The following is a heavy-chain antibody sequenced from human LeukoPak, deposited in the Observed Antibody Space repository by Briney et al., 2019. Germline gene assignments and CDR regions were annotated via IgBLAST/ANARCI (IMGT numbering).Heavy chain of an antibody. J-gene: IGHJ4*02. CDR1: GFTFSNYL. Sequence: PGGSLRLSCAASGFTFSNYLMSWVRQAPGKGLEWVANIKQDGSEKYYVDSVKGRFTISRDNAKNSLYLQMNSLRAEDTAMYYCARDLPPWNYFDYWGQGSLVTVSS. D-gene: IGHD1-1*01. CDR3: ARDLPPWNYFDY. CDR2: IKQDGSEK. V-gene: IGHV3-7*01.